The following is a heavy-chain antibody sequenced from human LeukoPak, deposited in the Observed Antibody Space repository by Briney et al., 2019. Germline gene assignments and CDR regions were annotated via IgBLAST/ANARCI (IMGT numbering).Heavy chain of an antibody. J-gene: IGHJ3*02. D-gene: IGHD6-13*01. CDR3: AKGMGYSSSTVGAFDI. V-gene: IGHV3-30*02. Sequence: GGSLRLSCAASGFTFSSYGMHWVRQAPGKGLEGVAFIRYDGSNKYYADSVKGRFTISRDNSKNTLYLQMNSLRAEDTAVYYCAKGMGYSSSTVGAFDIWGQGTMVTVSS. CDR2: IRYDGSNK. CDR1: GFTFSSYG.